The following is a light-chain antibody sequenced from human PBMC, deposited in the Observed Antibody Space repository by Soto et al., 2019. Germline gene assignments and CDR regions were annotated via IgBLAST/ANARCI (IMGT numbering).Light chain of an antibody. V-gene: IGKV1-39*01. CDR3: QQSYRTPYT. Sequence: DIQMTQSPSSLSASVGDRVTITCRASQSISSYLNWYQQKPGTAPKLLIYAASSLQSRVPSRFRGSGSGTEFTLTISSLQPEDFATYHCQQSYRTPYTFGQGTKLEIK. CDR1: QSISSY. CDR2: AAS. J-gene: IGKJ2*01.